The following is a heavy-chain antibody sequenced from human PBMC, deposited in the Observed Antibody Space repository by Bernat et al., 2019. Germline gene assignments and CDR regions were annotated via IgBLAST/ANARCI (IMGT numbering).Heavy chain of an antibody. CDR2: IYYSGST. J-gene: IGHJ6*03. V-gene: IGHV4-39*01. CDR1: GGSISSSSYY. D-gene: IGHD4-17*01. Sequence: QLQLQESGPGLVKPSETLSLTCTVSGGSISSSSYYWGWIRHPPGKGLEWIGSIYYSGSTYYNPSLKSRVTISVDTSKNQFSLKLSSVTAADTAVHYCARHLDYGDKSGYYYYMDVWGKGTTVTVSS. CDR3: ARHLDYGDKSGYYYYMDV.